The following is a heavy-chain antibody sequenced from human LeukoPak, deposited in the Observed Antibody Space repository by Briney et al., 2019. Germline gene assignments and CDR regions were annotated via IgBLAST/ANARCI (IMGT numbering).Heavy chain of an antibody. CDR1: GFTFSNYG. CDR2: IYYDGSDK. J-gene: IGHJ4*02. D-gene: IGHD3-22*01. CDR3: ARDRRFYDRSGYFRY. V-gene: IGHV3-33*01. Sequence: GGSLRLSCAASGFTFSNYGMHWVRQAPGKGLEWVASIYYDGSDKKYADSVKGRFTINKDNSKNTVYLEMNGLRVDETAVYYCARDRRFYDRSGYFRYWGQGTLVTVS.